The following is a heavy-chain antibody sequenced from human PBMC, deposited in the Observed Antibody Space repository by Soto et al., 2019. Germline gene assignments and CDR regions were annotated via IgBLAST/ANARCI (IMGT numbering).Heavy chain of an antibody. V-gene: IGHV3-30*18. D-gene: IGHD3-9*01. CDR1: GFTFSSYG. CDR2: ISYDGSNK. J-gene: IGHJ4*02. Sequence: QVQLVESGGGVVQPGRSLRLSCAASGFTFSSYGMHWVRQAPGKGMEWVAVISYDGSNKYYADSVKGRFTISRDNSNNTLYLQMNSLRAEDTAVYYCAKDPRFDILTGPVDYWGQGTLVTVSS. CDR3: AKDPRFDILTGPVDY.